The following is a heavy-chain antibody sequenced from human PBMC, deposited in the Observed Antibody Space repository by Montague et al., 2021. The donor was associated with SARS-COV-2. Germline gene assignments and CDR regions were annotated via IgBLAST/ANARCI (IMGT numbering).Heavy chain of an antibody. CDR1: VFSLISYN. V-gene: IGHV3-48*02. CDR3: TRGVNLSISGWYYDS. D-gene: IGHD6-19*01. J-gene: IGHJ4*02. CDR2: ISIINSTR. Sequence: SLRLSCAASVFSLISYNMNWVRQAPGKGLEYVSYISIINSTRHXXXSXXXRFTISRDNARNSLYLQMVSLRDEDTAVYYCTRGVNLSISGWYYDSWGQGTLVTVSS.